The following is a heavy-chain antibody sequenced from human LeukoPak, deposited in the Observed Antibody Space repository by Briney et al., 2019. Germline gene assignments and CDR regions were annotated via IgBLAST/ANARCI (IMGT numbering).Heavy chain of an antibody. J-gene: IGHJ3*02. CDR3: LREAWSSGDAFDI. V-gene: IGHV3-30-3*01. D-gene: IGHD6-19*01. CDR1: GFTFSSYA. CDR2: ISYDGSNK. Sequence: PGRSLRLSCAASGFTFSSYAMHWVRQAPGKGLEWVAVISYDGSNKYYADSVKGRFTISRDNSKNTLYLQMNSLRAEDTAVYYCLREAWSSGDAFDIWGQGTMVTVSS.